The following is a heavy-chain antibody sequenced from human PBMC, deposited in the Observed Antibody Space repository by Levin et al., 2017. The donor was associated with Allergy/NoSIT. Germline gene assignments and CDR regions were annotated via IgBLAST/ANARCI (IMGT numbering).Heavy chain of an antibody. Sequence: GGSLRLSCAASGFRFSASDMHWVRQATGKGLEWVSAIGTIGDTFYPDSVKGRFTISRENAKDSLYLQMNSLRAGDTAVYYCVRGVGHVFGYTRGYFDLWGRGTLVTVSS. J-gene: IGHJ2*01. V-gene: IGHV3-13*01. D-gene: IGHD3-16*02. CDR1: GFRFSASD. CDR2: IGTIGDT. CDR3: VRGVGHVFGYTRGYFDL.